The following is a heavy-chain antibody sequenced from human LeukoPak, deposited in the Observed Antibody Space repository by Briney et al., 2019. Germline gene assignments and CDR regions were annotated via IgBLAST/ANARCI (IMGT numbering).Heavy chain of an antibody. CDR1: GYTFTNYH. D-gene: IGHD3-3*01. Sequence: ASVKVSCKASGYTFTNYHMNWVRQAPGQGLEWMGWISAYNGNTNYAQKLQGRVTMTTDTSTSTAYMELRSLRSDDTAVYYCAGVRGGYDLWIGNWFDPWGQRTLVTVSS. J-gene: IGHJ5*02. CDR3: AGVRGGYDLWIGNWFDP. V-gene: IGHV1-18*04. CDR2: ISAYNGNT.